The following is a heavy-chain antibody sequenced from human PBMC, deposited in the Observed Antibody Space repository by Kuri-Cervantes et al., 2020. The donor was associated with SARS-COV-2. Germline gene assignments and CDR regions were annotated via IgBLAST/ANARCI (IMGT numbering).Heavy chain of an antibody. V-gene: IGHV4-39*07. CDR2: IYHSGST. J-gene: IGHJ4*02. D-gene: IGHD3-10*01. Sequence: SETLSLTCTVSGGSNSSSSYYWGWIRQPPGKGLEWIGSIYHSGSTYYNPSLKSRVTISVDTSKNQFSLKLSSVTAADTAVYYCARERSYGSGSARGGWGQGTLVTVSS. CDR3: ARERSYGSGSARGG. CDR1: GGSNSSSSYY.